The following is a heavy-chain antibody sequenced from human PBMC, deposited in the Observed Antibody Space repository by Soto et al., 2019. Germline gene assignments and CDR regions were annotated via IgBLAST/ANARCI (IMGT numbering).Heavy chain of an antibody. CDR3: AKTYCSSTSCYFDY. CDR1: GFTFSSYG. D-gene: IGHD2-2*01. V-gene: IGHV3-30*18. J-gene: IGHJ4*02. Sequence: GGSLRLSCAASGFTFSSYGMHWVRQAPGKGLEWVAVISYDGSNKYYADSVKGRFTISRDNSKNTLYLQMNSLRAEDTAVYYCAKTYCSSTSCYFDYWGQGTLVTVSS. CDR2: ISYDGSNK.